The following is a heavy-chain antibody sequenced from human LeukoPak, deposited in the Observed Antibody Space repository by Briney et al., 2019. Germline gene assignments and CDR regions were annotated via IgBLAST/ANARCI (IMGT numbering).Heavy chain of an antibody. J-gene: IGHJ4*02. Sequence: GGSLRLSCAASGFTFSSYWMNWVRQAPGKGLEWVANIKQDGSEKYYVDSVKGRLTISRDNAKNSLYLQMNSLKAEDTALYYCAKSDHGNGDYDYWGQGTLVTVSS. CDR1: GFTFSSYW. CDR3: AKSDHGNGDYDY. CDR2: IKQDGSEK. D-gene: IGHD1-26*01. V-gene: IGHV3-7*01.